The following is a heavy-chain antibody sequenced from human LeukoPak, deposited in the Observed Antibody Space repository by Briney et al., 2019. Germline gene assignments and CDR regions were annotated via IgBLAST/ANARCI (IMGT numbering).Heavy chain of an antibody. J-gene: IGHJ3*02. D-gene: IGHD2-2*01. V-gene: IGHV1-2*02. CDR2: INPNSGGT. CDR3: AREADLPAATNDAFDI. Sequence: ASVKVSCKASGYTFTGYYMHWVRQAPGQGLEWMGWINPNSGGTNYAQKFQGRVTMTRDTSISTAYMELSRLRSDDTAVYYCAREADLPAATNDAFDIWGQGTMVTVSS. CDR1: GYTFTGYY.